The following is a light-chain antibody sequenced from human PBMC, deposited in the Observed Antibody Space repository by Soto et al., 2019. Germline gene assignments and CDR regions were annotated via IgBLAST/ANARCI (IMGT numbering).Light chain of an antibody. CDR3: QKSYTAPFT. Sequence: DLQMTQSPSSLSASVGDTVTIACRASRSISNYLNWYQQKPGRAPNLLISGALTLQRGVPSRFSGSGSGPTFTLTITSLQPDDFAIYFFQKSYTAPFTFGPGTKVEI. CDR2: GAL. J-gene: IGKJ3*01. V-gene: IGKV1-39*01. CDR1: RSISNY.